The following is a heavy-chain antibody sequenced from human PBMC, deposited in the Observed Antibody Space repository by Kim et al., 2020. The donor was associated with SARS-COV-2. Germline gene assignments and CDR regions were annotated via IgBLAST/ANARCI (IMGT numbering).Heavy chain of an antibody. CDR1: GFTFSSYW. Sequence: GGSLRLSCAASGFTFSSYWMHWVRQAPGKGLVWVSRINSDGRSTSYADPAKGRSTTPRDNAKNTLYLQRNSLRAEDTAVYYCARDNWDAFDIWGQGTMVTVSS. V-gene: IGHV3-74*01. J-gene: IGHJ3*02. CDR2: INSDGRST. CDR3: ARDNWDAFDI. D-gene: IGHD1-1*01.